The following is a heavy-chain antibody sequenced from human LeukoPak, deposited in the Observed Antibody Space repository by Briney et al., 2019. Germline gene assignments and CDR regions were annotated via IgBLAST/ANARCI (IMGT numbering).Heavy chain of an antibody. J-gene: IGHJ5*02. D-gene: IGHD2/OR15-2a*01. V-gene: IGHV3-21*01. CDR2: ISIGTSFI. CDR3: ARSPTFRGWFDP. CDR1: GFTFSSYG. Sequence: PGGSLRLSCAASGFTFSSYGMNWVRQAPGKGLEWVAYISIGTSFIYYADSVKGRFTISRDNAKNSLYLQVNSLRAEDTAVYYCARSPTFRGWFDPWGQGTLVTVSS.